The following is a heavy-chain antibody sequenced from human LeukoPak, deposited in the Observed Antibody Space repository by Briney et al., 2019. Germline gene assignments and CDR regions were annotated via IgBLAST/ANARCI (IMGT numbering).Heavy chain of an antibody. CDR3: ARVGEYSSSNY. D-gene: IGHD6-6*01. CDR2: INSDGSST. V-gene: IGHV3-74*01. CDR1: GFTFSSYW. Sequence: GGSLRLSCAASGFTFSSYWMHWVRQAPGKGLVWVSRINSDGSSTSYADSVKGRFTISRDNAKNTLYLRMNSLRAEDTAVYYCARVGEYSSSNYWGQGTLVTVSS. J-gene: IGHJ4*02.